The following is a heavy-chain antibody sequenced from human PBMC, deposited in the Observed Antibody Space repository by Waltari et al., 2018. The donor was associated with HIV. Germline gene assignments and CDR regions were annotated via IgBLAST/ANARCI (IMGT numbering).Heavy chain of an antibody. J-gene: IGHJ4*02. Sequence: QLQLQESGPGLVKPSETLSLTCTVSGCSISSSNYFWGWLRQPPGKGLEWIGSIYYSGSPYYNPSLKSRVTISIDTSKNQFSLKLSSVTAADTAVYYCARHRRNDIGDYWGQGTLVTVSS. V-gene: IGHV4-39*01. CDR2: IYYSGSP. CDR3: ARHRRNDIGDY. CDR1: GCSISSSNYF. D-gene: IGHD3-9*01.